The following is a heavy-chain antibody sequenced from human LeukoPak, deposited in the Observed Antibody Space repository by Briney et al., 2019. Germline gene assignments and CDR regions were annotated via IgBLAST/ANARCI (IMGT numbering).Heavy chain of an antibody. CDR1: SGSISSYY. D-gene: IGHD2-15*01. Sequence: TSETLSLTCTVSSGSISSYYWSWIRQPPGKGLEWIGYIFSSGSTNYNPSHKSRVTISVDPSKNQFSLKLNSVTAADTAVYYCARDGWPYYYYMDVWGKGTTVTVSS. J-gene: IGHJ6*03. CDR2: IFSSGST. CDR3: ARDGWPYYYYMDV. V-gene: IGHV4-59*01.